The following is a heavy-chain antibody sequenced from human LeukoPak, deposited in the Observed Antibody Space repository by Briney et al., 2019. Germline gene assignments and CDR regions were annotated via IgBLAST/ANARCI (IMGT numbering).Heavy chain of an antibody. CDR3: ARDIKGSRSWYLAPLRSDYGMDV. CDR1: DGSITSYY. D-gene: IGHD6-13*01. Sequence: PSETLSLTCTVSDGSITSYYWSWIRQPAGKGLEWIGRIYTNGSTNYNPSLKSRVTISLDTSKNQFSLKLSSVTAADTAVYYCARDIKGSRSWYLAPLRSDYGMDVWGQGTTVTVSS. V-gene: IGHV4-4*07. J-gene: IGHJ6*02. CDR2: IYTNGST.